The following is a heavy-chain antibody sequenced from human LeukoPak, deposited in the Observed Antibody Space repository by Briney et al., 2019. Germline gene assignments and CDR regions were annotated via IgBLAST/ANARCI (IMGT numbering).Heavy chain of an antibody. Sequence: GGSLRLSCAASGFTFSSYSMNWVRQAPGKGLEWVSSIGSSSSYIYYADSVKGRFTISRDNAKNSLYLQMNSLRAEDTAVYYCARGEDTAMVTGGYNWFDPWGQGTLVTVSS. V-gene: IGHV3-21*01. CDR2: IGSSSSYI. CDR3: ARGEDTAMVTGGYNWFDP. CDR1: GFTFSSYS. J-gene: IGHJ5*02. D-gene: IGHD5-18*01.